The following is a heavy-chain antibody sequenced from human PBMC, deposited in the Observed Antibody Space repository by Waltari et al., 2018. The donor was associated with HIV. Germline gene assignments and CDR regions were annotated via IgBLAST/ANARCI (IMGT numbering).Heavy chain of an antibody. Sequence: EVQLVESGGGLVQPGRSLRLSCAASGFTFDDYAMHWVRQAPGKGLEWVSGICWNSGSIGYADSVKGRFTISRDNAKNSLYLQMNSLRAEDTALYYCAKDHSYGSGSFYAKGNYHHYGMDVWGQGTTVTVSS. J-gene: IGHJ6*02. V-gene: IGHV3-9*01. CDR2: ICWNSGSI. D-gene: IGHD3-10*01. CDR3: AKDHSYGSGSFYAKGNYHHYGMDV. CDR1: GFTFDDYA.